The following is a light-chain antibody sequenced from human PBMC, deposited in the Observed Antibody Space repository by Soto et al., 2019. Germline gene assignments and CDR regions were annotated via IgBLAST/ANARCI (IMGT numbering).Light chain of an antibody. CDR3: QQYAGSPYT. CDR1: QNVTHNH. CDR2: IAS. Sequence: EIVLTQSPGTLSLSPGERATLSCRASQNVTHNHLAWYQQKRGQAPRLLIYIASARATGLPGRFSGSGSGTDFTLTISRLEPEDFAVYYCQQYAGSPYTFGQGTKLEI. V-gene: IGKV3-20*01. J-gene: IGKJ2*01.